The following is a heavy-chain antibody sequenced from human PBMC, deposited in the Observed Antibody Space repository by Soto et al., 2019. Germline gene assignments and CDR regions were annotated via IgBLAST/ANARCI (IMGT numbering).Heavy chain of an antibody. CDR1: GFTFSSYG. CDR2: IPNTENKK. Sequence: PGGSLRLSCVASGFTFSSYGMHWVRQAPGKGLEWVAVIPNTENKKYYADSVKGRFTISRDNSQNTLFLQMDGLMSEDTAVYYCARTAGGRVRGALDIWGQGTMVTVSS. D-gene: IGHD6-13*01. CDR3: ARTAGGRVRGALDI. V-gene: IGHV3-30-3*01. J-gene: IGHJ3*02.